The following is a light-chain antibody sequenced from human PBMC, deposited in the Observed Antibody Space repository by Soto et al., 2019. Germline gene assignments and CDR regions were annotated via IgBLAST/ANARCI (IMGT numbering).Light chain of an antibody. J-gene: IGKJ3*01. CDR1: QGISSY. CDR2: AAS. Sequence: EIQLTQSPSFLSASVGDRVTITCRASQGISSYLAWYQQKPGKAPKLLIYAASTLQSGVPSRFSGSGSGTEFTLTISSLQPEDFATYYCHQLNSYPPRVTFGPGTKVDIK. V-gene: IGKV1-9*01. CDR3: HQLNSYPPRVT.